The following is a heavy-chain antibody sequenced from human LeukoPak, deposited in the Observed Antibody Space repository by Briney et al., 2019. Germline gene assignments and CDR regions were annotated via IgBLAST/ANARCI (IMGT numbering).Heavy chain of an antibody. Sequence: GGSLRLSCAASGFTFSSYWMHWVRQAPGKGLVWVSRINSDGSSTSYADSVKGRFTISRDNAKNTLYLQMNSLRAEDTAVYYCARTAHYYDSSSYRTWKYFQHWGQGTLVTVSS. V-gene: IGHV3-74*01. D-gene: IGHD3-22*01. CDR2: INSDGSST. CDR1: GFTFSSYW. CDR3: ARTAHYYDSSSYRTWKYFQH. J-gene: IGHJ1*01.